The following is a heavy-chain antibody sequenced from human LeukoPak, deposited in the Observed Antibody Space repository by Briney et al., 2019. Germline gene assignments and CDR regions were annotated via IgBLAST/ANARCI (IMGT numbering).Heavy chain of an antibody. J-gene: IGHJ4*03. CDR2: IYSGGST. V-gene: IGHV3-66*01. D-gene: IGHD3-22*01. CDR1: GFTVSSNY. CDR3: ARAPGGYDSSGYPYFDY. Sequence: GGSLRLSCAASGFTVSSNYMTWVRQAPGKGLEWVSVIYSGGSTYYADSVKGRFTISRDNSKNTLYLQMNSLRDEDTAVYYCARAPGGYDSSGYPYFDYWGQGTMVTVSS.